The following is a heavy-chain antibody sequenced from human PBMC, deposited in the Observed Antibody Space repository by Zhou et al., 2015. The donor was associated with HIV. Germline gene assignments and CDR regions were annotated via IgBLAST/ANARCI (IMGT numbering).Heavy chain of an antibody. D-gene: IGHD2-2*01. CDR1: GYTFTSYG. Sequence: QVQLVQSGAEVKKPGASVKVSCKASGYTFTSYGISWVRQAPGQGLEWMGWISAYNGNTNYAQKLQGRVTMTTDTSTSTAYMELRSLRSDDTAVYYCARDVVVVPAAISLFDDFDYWGQGTLVTVSS. CDR2: ISAYNGNT. V-gene: IGHV1-18*01. CDR3: ARDVVVVPAAISLFDDFDY. J-gene: IGHJ4*02.